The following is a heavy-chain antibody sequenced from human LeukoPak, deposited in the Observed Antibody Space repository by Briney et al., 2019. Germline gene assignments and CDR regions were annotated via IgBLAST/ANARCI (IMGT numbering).Heavy chain of an antibody. CDR3: ASPLLVATVTPIRLGY. D-gene: IGHD4-17*01. CDR1: GFTVSSYY. V-gene: IGHV3-66*02. J-gene: IGHJ4*01. Sequence: PGGSLRLTCAASGFTVSSYYMLGLRGAPGKGREWVSVIYSGGDTYEADSVKGRFTISRDNSKNTLYLQMSSLRTEDTALYYCASPLLVATVTPIRLGYWCHGTLVTVAS. CDR2: IYSGGDT.